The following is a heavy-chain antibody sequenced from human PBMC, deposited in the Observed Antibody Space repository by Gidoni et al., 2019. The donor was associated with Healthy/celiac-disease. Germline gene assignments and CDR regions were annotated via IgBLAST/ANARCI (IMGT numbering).Heavy chain of an antibody. J-gene: IGHJ6*02. Sequence: QVQLPASRPGLVKPSETLSLTCPVSGGSISSYYWSWIRQPPGKGLAWIGYIDYRGSTNYNPSLKSRVTISVDTSKNQFSLKLSSVTAADTAVYYCARAPPGYYYGMDVWGQGTTVTVSS. V-gene: IGHV4-59*01. CDR3: ARAPPGYYYGMDV. CDR2: IDYRGST. CDR1: GGSISSYY.